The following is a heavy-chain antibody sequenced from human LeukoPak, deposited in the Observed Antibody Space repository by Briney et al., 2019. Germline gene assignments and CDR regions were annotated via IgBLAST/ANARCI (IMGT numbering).Heavy chain of an antibody. J-gene: IGHJ3*02. CDR1: GGSISSYY. D-gene: IGHD3-3*01. Sequence: SETLSLTCTVSGGSISSYYWSWIRQPPGKGLEWIGDIYYSGSTNYNPSLKSRVTISVDTSKNQFSLKLSSVTAADTAVYYCARDQAYYDFWSGPPGDAFDIWGQGTMVTVSS. V-gene: IGHV4-59*12. CDR3: ARDQAYYDFWSGPPGDAFDI. CDR2: IYYSGST.